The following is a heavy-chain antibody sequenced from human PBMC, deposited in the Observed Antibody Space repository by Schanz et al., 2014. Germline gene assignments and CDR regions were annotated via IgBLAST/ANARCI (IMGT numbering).Heavy chain of an antibody. CDR2: INHGGST. D-gene: IGHD2-8*02. V-gene: IGHV4-30-4*08. CDR1: GGSISSGGYY. J-gene: IGHJ6*02. Sequence: QVQLQESGPGLVKPSQTLSLTCTVSGGSISSGGYYWSWIRQPPGKGLEWIAEINHGGSTNYNPSLKSRVTISVDTSKNQFSLKVRSVTAADTAVYYCARDSLRGATGGYGMDVWGQGTTVTVSS. CDR3: ARDSLRGATGGYGMDV.